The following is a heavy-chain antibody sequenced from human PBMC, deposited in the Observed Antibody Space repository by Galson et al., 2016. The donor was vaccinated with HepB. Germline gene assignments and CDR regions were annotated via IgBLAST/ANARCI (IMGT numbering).Heavy chain of an antibody. Sequence: SLRLSCAASGFTFSSYAMHWVRQAPGKGLEWVAIISYDGGNEYYADSVKGRFTISRDDSKNTLYLQMNSLRAEDTAVYYCARDYSTIGNDGYYYYSGMDVWGQGTTVTVSS. CDR3: ARDYSTIGNDGYYYYSGMDV. D-gene: IGHD4-11*01. CDR2: ISYDGGNE. CDR1: GFTFSSYA. V-gene: IGHV3-30-3*01. J-gene: IGHJ6*02.